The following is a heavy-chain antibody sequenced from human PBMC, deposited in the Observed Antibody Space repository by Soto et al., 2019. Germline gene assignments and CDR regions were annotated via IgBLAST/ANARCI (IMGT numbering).Heavy chain of an antibody. CDR1: GGSISSSSYY. CDR3: ARHIPYYDFWSGLQIRLLYGMDV. D-gene: IGHD3-3*01. J-gene: IGHJ6*02. Sequence: SETLSLTCTVSGGSISSSSYYWGWIRQPPGKGLEWIRSIYYSGSTYYNPSLKSRVTVSVDTSKNQLSLKLSSVTAAETAVYYSARHIPYYDFWSGLQIRLLYGMDVWGQGTTVTVSS. V-gene: IGHV4-39*01. CDR2: IYYSGST.